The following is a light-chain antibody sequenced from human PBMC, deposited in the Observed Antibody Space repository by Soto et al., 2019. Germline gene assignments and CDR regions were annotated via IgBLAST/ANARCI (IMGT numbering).Light chain of an antibody. J-gene: IGLJ1*01. V-gene: IGLV2-14*01. CDR3: SSYTSSSVYV. CDR1: SSDVGDYNY. CDR2: DVS. Sequence: QSALTQPASVSGSPGQSITISCTGTSSDVGDYNYVSWYQQHPGKAPKLMIYDVSNRPSGVSNRFSGSKSGNTASLTISGLHAEDEADYYCSSYTSSSVYVFGTGTKLTV.